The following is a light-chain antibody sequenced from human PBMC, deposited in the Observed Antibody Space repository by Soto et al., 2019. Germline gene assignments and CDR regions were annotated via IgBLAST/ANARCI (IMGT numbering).Light chain of an antibody. CDR1: SSDVGGYNY. J-gene: IGLJ3*02. CDR3: SSYAGSYTWV. V-gene: IGLV2-8*01. CDR2: EVN. Sequence: QLVLTQPPSASGSPGQSVTISCTGTSSDVGGYNYVSWYQQHPGKAPKLMIYEVNKRPSGVPDHFSGSKSGNTASLTVSGLQAEDEADYYCSSYAGSYTWVFGGGTKLTVL.